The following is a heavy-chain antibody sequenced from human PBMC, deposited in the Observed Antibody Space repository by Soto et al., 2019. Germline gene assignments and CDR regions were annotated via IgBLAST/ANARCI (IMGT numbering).Heavy chain of an antibody. CDR1: GFTFSNYG. J-gene: IGHJ6*02. D-gene: IGHD2-15*01. Sequence: GASVKVSCKASGFTFSNYGLNWVRQAPGQGLEWMGWVSANNGHTNYAQNLQGRVSMTTDTSTSTVYMELSGLRSDDTAAYYCAIPANLDYYYAMDVWGQGTTVTVSS. CDR3: AIPANLDYYYAMDV. V-gene: IGHV1-18*01. CDR2: VSANNGHT.